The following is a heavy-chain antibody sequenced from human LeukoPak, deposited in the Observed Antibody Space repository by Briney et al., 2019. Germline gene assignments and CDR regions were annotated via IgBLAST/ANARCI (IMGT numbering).Heavy chain of an antibody. CDR1: GFTFSTYA. V-gene: IGHV3-23*01. D-gene: IGHD3-16*01. CDR2: LSGSGDRT. J-gene: IGHJ6*03. CDR3: AKDGGLSFLSYMDV. Sequence: PGGSLRLSCAASGFTFSTYAMTWVRQAPGKGLEWVSALSGSGDRTKCADSVKGRFIISRDNSKNTLYLQLNSLRAEDTALYYCAKDGGLSFLSYMDVWGKGTTVTVSS.